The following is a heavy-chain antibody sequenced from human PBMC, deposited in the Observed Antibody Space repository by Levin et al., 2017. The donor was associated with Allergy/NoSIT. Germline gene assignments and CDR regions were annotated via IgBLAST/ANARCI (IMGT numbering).Heavy chain of an antibody. CDR1: GGSISSGGYS. CDR3: ARGIAAAGLYFDY. Sequence: SETLSLTCAVSGGSISSGGYSWSWIRQPPGKGLEWIGYIYHSGSTYYNPSLKSRVTISVDRSKNQFSLKLSSVTAADTAVYYCARGIAAAGLYFDYWGQGTLVTVSS. V-gene: IGHV4-30-2*01. D-gene: IGHD6-13*01. CDR2: IYHSGST. J-gene: IGHJ4*02.